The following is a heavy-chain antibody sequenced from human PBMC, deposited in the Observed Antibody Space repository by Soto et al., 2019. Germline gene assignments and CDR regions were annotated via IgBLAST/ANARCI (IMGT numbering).Heavy chain of an antibody. CDR3: ARRGVYGGNHGTFDY. CDR2: IYYSGST. CDR1: GGSISSYY. D-gene: IGHD2-15*01. V-gene: IGHV4-59*01. Sequence: SETLSLTCTVSGGSISSYYWSWIRQPPGKGLEWIGYIYYSGSTNYNPSLKSRVTISVDTSKNQFSLKLSSVTAADTAVYYCARRGVYGGNHGTFDYWGQGTLVTVSS. J-gene: IGHJ4*02.